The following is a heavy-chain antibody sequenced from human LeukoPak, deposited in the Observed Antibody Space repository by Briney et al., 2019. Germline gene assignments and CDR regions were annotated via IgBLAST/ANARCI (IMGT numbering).Heavy chain of an antibody. CDR1: GGSITSSNYY. J-gene: IGHJ4*02. V-gene: IGHV4-39*01. CDR3: ARGPYGGVPRPYYFDY. D-gene: IGHD4/OR15-4a*01. CDR2: FYYSGST. Sequence: SETLSLTCTVSGGSITSSNYYWGWIRQPPGKGLEWIGSFYYSGSTNYNPSLKSRVTISVDTSKNQFSLKLSSVTAADTAVYHCARGPYGGVPRPYYFDYWGQGTLVTVSS.